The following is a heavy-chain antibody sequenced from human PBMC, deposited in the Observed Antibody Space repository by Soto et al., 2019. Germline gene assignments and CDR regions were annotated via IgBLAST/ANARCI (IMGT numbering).Heavy chain of an antibody. V-gene: IGHV5-51*01. J-gene: IGHJ4*02. CDR2: IDPSDSET. Sequence: PGESLKISCKGSGYSFTSYWISWVRQMHGKGLEWMGVIDPSDSETGYSPSFQGQVTISADRSISTAYLQWSSLKASDTAMYYCARRSVSGYSRGNLFDFWGQGTQVTVSS. CDR1: GYSFTSYW. CDR3: ARRSVSGYSRGNLFDF. D-gene: IGHD6-13*01.